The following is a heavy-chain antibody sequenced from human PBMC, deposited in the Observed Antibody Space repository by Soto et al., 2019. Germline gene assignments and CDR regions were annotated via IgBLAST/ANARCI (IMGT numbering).Heavy chain of an antibody. Sequence: PSETLSLTCAVYGGSFSGYYWSWIRQPPGKGLEWIGEINHSGSTNYNPSLKSRVTISVDTPKNQFSLKLSSMTAADTAVYYCAGYYYASGNYQGNLDYWGQGSLVTVSS. D-gene: IGHD3-10*01. J-gene: IGHJ4*02. V-gene: IGHV4-34*01. CDR1: GGSFSGYY. CDR3: AGYYYASGNYQGNLDY. CDR2: INHSGST.